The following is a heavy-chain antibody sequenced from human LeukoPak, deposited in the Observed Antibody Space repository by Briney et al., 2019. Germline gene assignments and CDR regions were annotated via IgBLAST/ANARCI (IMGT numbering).Heavy chain of an antibody. CDR3: ARHNYDFWSRYYAPGDYYYYYMDV. Sequence: GGSLRLSCAASGFTFSSYWMSWVRQAPGKGLEWVTNIKQDGSEKYYVDSVKGRFTISRDNAKNSLYLQMNSLRAEDTAVYYCARHNYDFWSRYYAPGDYYYYYMDVWGKGTTVTVSS. D-gene: IGHD3-3*01. CDR2: IKQDGSEK. V-gene: IGHV3-7*01. CDR1: GFTFSSYW. J-gene: IGHJ6*03.